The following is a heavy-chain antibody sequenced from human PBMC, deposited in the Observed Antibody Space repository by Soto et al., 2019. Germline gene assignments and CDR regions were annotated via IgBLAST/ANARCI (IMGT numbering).Heavy chain of an antibody. D-gene: IGHD2-8*02. CDR2: IKSKTDGGTT. V-gene: IGHV3-15*01. Sequence: EVQLVESEGGLVKPGGSLRLSCAASGFTFSNDWMSWVRQAPGKGLEWVGRIKSKTDGGTTDYAAPVKGRFTISRDDSKNTLYLQMNSLKTEDTAVYYCTTMYGSGWFDPWGQGTLVTVSS. J-gene: IGHJ5*02. CDR3: TTMYGSGWFDP. CDR1: GFTFSNDW.